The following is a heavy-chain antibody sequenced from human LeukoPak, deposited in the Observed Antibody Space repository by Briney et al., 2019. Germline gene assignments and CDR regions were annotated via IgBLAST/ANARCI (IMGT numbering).Heavy chain of an antibody. CDR2: IWYDGSNK. CDR1: GFTFSRHG. D-gene: IGHD6-25*01. Sequence: GGSLRLSCAASGFTFSRHGMHWVRQAPGKGLEWMAVIWYDGSNKYYADSVKGRFTISRDNPKNTLYLQMNSLRVEDTAVYYCGRDLSRLIIDYWGQGTLVTVSS. CDR3: GRDLSRLIIDY. V-gene: IGHV3-33*01. J-gene: IGHJ4*02.